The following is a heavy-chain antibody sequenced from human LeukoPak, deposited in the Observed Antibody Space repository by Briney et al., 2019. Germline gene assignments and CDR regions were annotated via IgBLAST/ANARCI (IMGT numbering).Heavy chain of an antibody. CDR3: ARDSLYDYDKYFDY. D-gene: IGHD3-22*01. CDR2: INSDGSST. V-gene: IGHV3-74*01. CDR1: GFTFSSYW. J-gene: IGHJ4*02. Sequence: GGSLRLSCAASGFTFSSYWMHWVRQAPGKGLVWVSRINSDGSSTSYADSVKGRFTISRDNAKNTLYLQMNSLRAEDTAVHYCARDSLYDYDKYFDYWGQGTLVTVSS.